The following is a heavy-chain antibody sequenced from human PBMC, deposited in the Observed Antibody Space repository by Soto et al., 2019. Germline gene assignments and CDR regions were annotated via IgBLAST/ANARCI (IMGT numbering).Heavy chain of an antibody. Sequence: GGSLRLSCAASGFTFSNAWMSWVRQAPGKGLEWVGSIKSKTDGGTTDYTAPVNGRFTISRDNSNNTLYLQMNSLKTEDTAVYYCTTALGDLDYWGQGTLVTVSS. CDR2: IKSKTDGGTT. CDR3: TTALGDLDY. CDR1: GFTFSNAW. J-gene: IGHJ4*02. D-gene: IGHD4-17*01. V-gene: IGHV3-15*01.